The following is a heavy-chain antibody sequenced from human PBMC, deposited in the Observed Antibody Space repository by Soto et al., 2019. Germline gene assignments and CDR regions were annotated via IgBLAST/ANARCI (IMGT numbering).Heavy chain of an antibody. D-gene: IGHD1-26*01. CDR3: AKDSNSGSYYWAPDY. J-gene: IGHJ4*02. CDR2: ISGSGGST. V-gene: IGHV3-23*01. Sequence: EVQLLESGGGLVQPGGSLRLSCAASGFTFSSYAMSWVRQAPGKGLEWVSAISGSGGSTYYADSVKGRFTISRDNPKNTLYLQMNSPRAEDTAVYYCAKDSNSGSYYWAPDYWGQGTLVTVSS. CDR1: GFTFSSYA.